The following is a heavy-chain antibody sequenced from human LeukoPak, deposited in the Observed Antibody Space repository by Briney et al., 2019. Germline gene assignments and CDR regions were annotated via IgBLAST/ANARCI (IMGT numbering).Heavy chain of an antibody. CDR2: ISAYKGNT. V-gene: IGHV1-18*01. J-gene: IGHJ3*01. D-gene: IGHD3-10*01. CDR1: GYTFSTYG. Sequence: GASVKLSCKASGYTFSTYGISWVRQAPGQGLEWMGWISAYKGNTYYAQKLQGRVTMTTDTSTSTAYMELRSLRSDDTAIYYCARDLYYYGSGSYYDVFDVWGQGTMVTVSS. CDR3: ARDLYYYGSGSYYDVFDV.